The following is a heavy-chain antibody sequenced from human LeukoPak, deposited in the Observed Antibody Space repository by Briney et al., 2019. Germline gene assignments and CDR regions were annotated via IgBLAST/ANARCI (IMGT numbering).Heavy chain of an antibody. CDR2: IDWDDDK. CDR1: GFSLSTSGMC. V-gene: IGHV2-70*11. Sequence: SGPTLVKPTQTLTLTCTFSGFSLSTSGMCVSWIRQPPGKALEWLARIDWDDDKYYSKSLKTRLTISKDTSKNQVDLTMTNMDPVDTATYYCARTSTVTTQNWFDPWGQGTLVTVSS. D-gene: IGHD4-17*01. J-gene: IGHJ5*02. CDR3: ARTSTVTTQNWFDP.